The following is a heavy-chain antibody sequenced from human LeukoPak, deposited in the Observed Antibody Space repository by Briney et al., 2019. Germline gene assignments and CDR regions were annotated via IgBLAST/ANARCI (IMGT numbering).Heavy chain of an antibody. V-gene: IGHV4-38-2*02. CDR3: ATYAGYKQKGYYFDY. J-gene: IGHJ4*02. Sequence: SETLSLTCTVSGYSISSGYYWGWIRQPPGKGLEWIGSIYHSGRTFYNPSLKSRVTISVDTSKNQFSLKLSSVTAADTAVYYCATYAGYKQKGYYFDYWGQGTLVTVSS. D-gene: IGHD5-24*01. CDR1: GYSISSGYY. CDR2: IYHSGRT.